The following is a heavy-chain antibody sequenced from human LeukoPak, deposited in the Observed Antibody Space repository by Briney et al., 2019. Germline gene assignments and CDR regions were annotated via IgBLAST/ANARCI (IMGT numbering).Heavy chain of an antibody. CDR2: INHNGST. Sequence: SETLSLTCAIYVGSFSGYYWSWIRQPPGKGLEWIGEINHNGSTKFNPSLKSRVTISVDTSKNQFSLKLSSVTAADTAVYYCARRNVAAAGTPYFDYWGQGTLVTVSS. J-gene: IGHJ4*02. CDR1: VGSFSGYY. V-gene: IGHV4-34*01. CDR3: ARRNVAAAGTPYFDY. D-gene: IGHD6-13*01.